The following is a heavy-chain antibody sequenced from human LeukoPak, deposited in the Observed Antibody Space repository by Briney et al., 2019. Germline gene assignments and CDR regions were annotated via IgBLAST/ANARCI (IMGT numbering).Heavy chain of an antibody. Sequence: SETLSLTCAVYGGSFSGYYWSWIRQPPGKGLEWIGEINHSGSTNYNPSLKSRVTISVDTSKNQFSLKLSSVTAADTAVYYCARVAGDYYGSGSYLYVPRNPQYYYYYYMDVWGKGTTVTISS. CDR2: INHSGST. D-gene: IGHD3-10*01. CDR1: GGSFSGYY. V-gene: IGHV4-34*01. J-gene: IGHJ6*03. CDR3: ARVAGDYYGSGSYLYVPRNPQYYYYYYMDV.